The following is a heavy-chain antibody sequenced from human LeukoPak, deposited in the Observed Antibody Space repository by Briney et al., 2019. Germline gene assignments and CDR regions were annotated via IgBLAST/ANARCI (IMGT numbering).Heavy chain of an antibody. CDR1: GFTFSSYG. CDR2: IWYDGSNK. CDR3: AGDIVVVPAASGMDV. J-gene: IGHJ6*04. V-gene: IGHV3-33*01. Sequence: GRSLRLSCAASGFTFSSYGMHWVRQAPGKGLEWVAVIWYDGSNKYYADSVKGRFTISRDNSKNTLYLQMNSLRSEDTAVYYCAGDIVVVPAASGMDVWGKGTTVTVSS. D-gene: IGHD2-2*01.